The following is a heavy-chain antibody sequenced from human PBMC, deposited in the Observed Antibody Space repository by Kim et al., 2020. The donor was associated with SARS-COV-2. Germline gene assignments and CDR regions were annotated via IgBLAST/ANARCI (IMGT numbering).Heavy chain of an antibody. CDR3: ARGVTVATITAMSS. V-gene: IGHV3-74*01. D-gene: IGHD5-12*01. CDR1: GFTFSTYG. Sequence: GGSLRLSCEASGFTFSTYGMHWVRQVPGRGLLWVSRINSDGSYTSYADSVKGRFTISRDNAKNTVYLQMNSLGVEDTAVYYCARGVTVATITAMSSWGQGTLVSLSS. J-gene: IGHJ5*02. CDR2: INSDGSYT.